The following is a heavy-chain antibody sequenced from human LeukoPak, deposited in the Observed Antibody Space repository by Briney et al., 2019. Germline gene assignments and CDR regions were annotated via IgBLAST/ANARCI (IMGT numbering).Heavy chain of an antibody. J-gene: IGHJ4*02. Sequence: PSETLSLTCAVYGGSFSGYYWSWIRQPPGKGLEWIGEINHSGSTNYNPSLKSRVTISVDTSKNQFSLKLSSVTAADTAVYYCARGDYDISTGYYSIFDYWGQGTLVTVSS. CDR2: INHSGST. V-gene: IGHV4-34*01. CDR3: ARGDYDISTGYYSIFDY. D-gene: IGHD3-9*01. CDR1: GGSFSGYY.